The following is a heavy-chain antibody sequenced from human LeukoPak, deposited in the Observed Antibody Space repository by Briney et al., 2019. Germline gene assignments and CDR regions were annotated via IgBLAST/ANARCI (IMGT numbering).Heavy chain of an antibody. D-gene: IGHD6-19*01. CDR3: ARDGGSTGWVDY. CDR2: IWYDGSQK. V-gene: IGHV3-33*01. Sequence: AGGPLRLSCAASGFTFSTYGMHWVPQAPDKGLEGVAVIWYDGSQKYHADSVKDRFTISRDNSKNMLYLQMNSLRAEDTAVYYCARDGGSTGWVDYWGQGTLVTVSS. CDR1: GFTFSTYG. J-gene: IGHJ4*02.